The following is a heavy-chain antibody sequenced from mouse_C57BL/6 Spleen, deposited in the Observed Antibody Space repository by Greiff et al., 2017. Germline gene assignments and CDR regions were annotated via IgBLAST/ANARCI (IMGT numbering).Heavy chain of an antibody. CDR2: VYPGDGDT. CDR1: GYAFSSYW. Sequence: VQLQQSGAELVKPGASVKISCKASGYAFSSYWMNWVRQRPGKGLEWIGQVYPGDGDTDYNGKFKGKATQTEDKSNSTAYMQLSSLTSEDSAVYFCARGYGRDYAMDYWGQGTSVTVSS. V-gene: IGHV1-80*01. CDR3: ARGYGRDYAMDY. D-gene: IGHD1-1*01. J-gene: IGHJ4*01.